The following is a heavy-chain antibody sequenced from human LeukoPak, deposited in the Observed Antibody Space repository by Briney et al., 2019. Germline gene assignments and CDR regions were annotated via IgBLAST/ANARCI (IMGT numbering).Heavy chain of an antibody. Sequence: GGSLRLSFAASGFTFSDYYMSWIRQAPGKGLDGVSYISSSGDTIYYADSVKGRFTISRDNAKNSLYLQMNSLRAEDTAVYYCARRVVIKGIDYWGQGTLVTVSS. D-gene: IGHD3-22*01. CDR2: ISSSGDTI. CDR1: GFTFSDYY. J-gene: IGHJ4*02. V-gene: IGHV3-11*01. CDR3: ARRVVIKGIDY.